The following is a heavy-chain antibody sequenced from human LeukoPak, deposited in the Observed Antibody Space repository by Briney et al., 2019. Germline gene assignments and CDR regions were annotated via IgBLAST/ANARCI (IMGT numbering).Heavy chain of an antibody. D-gene: IGHD2-2*02. J-gene: IGHJ4*02. CDR1: GFTFSSYE. Sequence: PGGSLRLSCAASGFTFSSYEMNWVRQAPGKGLEWVSYISTSGSTMYYADSVKGRFTISRDNAKNSLYLQLNSLGAEDTAVYYCARDPIRYCSTTSCYTYWGQGTLVTVSS. CDR3: ARDPIRYCSTTSCYTY. V-gene: IGHV3-48*03. CDR2: ISTSGSTM.